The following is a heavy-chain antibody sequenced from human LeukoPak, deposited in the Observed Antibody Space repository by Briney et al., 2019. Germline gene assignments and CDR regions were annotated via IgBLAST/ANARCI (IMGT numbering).Heavy chain of an antibody. D-gene: IGHD1-1*01. V-gene: IGHV4-34*01. J-gene: IGHJ4*02. Sequence: KTSETLSLTCAVYGGSFSGYYWSWIRQPPGKGLEWIGEINHSGSTNYNPSLKSRVTISVDTSKNQFSLKLSSVTAADTAVYYCARVGKGLERRDYWGQGTLVTVSS. CDR1: GGSFSGYY. CDR3: ARVGKGLERRDY. CDR2: INHSGST.